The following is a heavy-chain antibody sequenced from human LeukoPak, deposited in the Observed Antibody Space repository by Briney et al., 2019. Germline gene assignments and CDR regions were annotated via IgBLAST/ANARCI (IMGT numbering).Heavy chain of an antibody. D-gene: IGHD5-24*01. CDR3: AKEGRSLQTY. CDR2: IKEDGTET. Sequence: GGSLRLSCAASGFMFSSNWMSWVRLAPGKGLEWVTNIKEDGTETYYVDSVKGRFTISRDNAKNSLYLQMNSLRVEDTAVYYCAKEGRSLQTYWGQGTLVTVSS. CDR1: GFMFSSNW. J-gene: IGHJ4*02. V-gene: IGHV3-7*03.